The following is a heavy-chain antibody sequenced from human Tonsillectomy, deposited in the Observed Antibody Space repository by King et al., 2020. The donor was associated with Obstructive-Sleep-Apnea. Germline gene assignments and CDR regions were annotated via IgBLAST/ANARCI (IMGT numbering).Heavy chain of an antibody. D-gene: IGHD6-13*01. Sequence: VQLVQSGAEVKKPGASMKVSCKASGYTFTGYYIHWVRQAPGQGLEWMGWINPNSGGTRYAQKFQGRVTMTRDTSIRTVYMELSTLRSDDTAVYYCAREGDPNIRSWNNWFDPGGQGTRVTVSS. CDR2: INPNSGGT. CDR1: GYTFTGYY. V-gene: IGHV1-2*02. J-gene: IGHJ5*02. CDR3: AREGDPNIRSWNNWFDP.